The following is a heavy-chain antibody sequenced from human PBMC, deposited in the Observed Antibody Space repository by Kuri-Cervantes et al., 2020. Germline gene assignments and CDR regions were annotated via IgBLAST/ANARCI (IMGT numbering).Heavy chain of an antibody. CDR2: IEQDGSEK. CDR1: GFTFSSYA. CDR3: ARDSGYCTSTRCRGDAFDI. V-gene: IGHV3-7*01. Sequence: ETLSLICAASGFTFSSYAMSWVRQAPGKGLEWVAIIEQDGSEKYYVDSVKGRFTISRDNANNSLYLQMNSLRAEDTAVYYCARDSGYCTSTRCRGDAFDIWGQGTMVTVSS. J-gene: IGHJ3*02. D-gene: IGHD2-2*03.